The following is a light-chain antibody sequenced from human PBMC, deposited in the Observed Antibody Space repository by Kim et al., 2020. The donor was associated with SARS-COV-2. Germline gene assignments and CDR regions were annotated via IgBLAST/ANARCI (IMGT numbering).Light chain of an antibody. CDR3: QSYDSSLSGSV. J-gene: IGLJ3*02. CDR1: ISNIGPVYG. CDR2: GDK. V-gene: IGLV1-40*01. Sequence: HRFPISCTRRISNIGPVYGVHCYHQLPGTAPNLLIYGDKSRPSGLPDRFSGSKSGTSASLAITGLQSEDEADYYCQSYDSSLSGSVFGGGTQLTVL.